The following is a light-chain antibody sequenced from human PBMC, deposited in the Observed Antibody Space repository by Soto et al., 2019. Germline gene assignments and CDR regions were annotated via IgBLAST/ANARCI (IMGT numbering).Light chain of an antibody. Sequence: ETVLTQSPGTLSLSPGERATLSWRASQSVTGDFLAWYQQKPGQAPRLLIYGASDRATGIPDRFSGIGSGTDFTLTISRLEPEDFAYYYGQQYDSSPSWTFGQGTKVDIK. CDR2: GAS. CDR1: QSVTGDF. V-gene: IGKV3-20*01. J-gene: IGKJ1*01. CDR3: QQYDSSPSWT.